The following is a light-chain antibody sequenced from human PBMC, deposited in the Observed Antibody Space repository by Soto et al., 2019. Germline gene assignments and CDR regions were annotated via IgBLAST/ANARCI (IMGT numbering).Light chain of an antibody. CDR3: QQGHNWPLT. CDR1: QSINSE. CDR2: GAS. J-gene: IGKJ2*01. V-gene: IGKV3-15*01. Sequence: EIVMTQSPATLSLSPGERAALSCRASQSINSELAWYQQKPGQPPRLLIYGASTRTTGVPARFTGSESGSEFTLTISGLQSEDFAVYYSQQGHNWPLTFGQGTRMEI.